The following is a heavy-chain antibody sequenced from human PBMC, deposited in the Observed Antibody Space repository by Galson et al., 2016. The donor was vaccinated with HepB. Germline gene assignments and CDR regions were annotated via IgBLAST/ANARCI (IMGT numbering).Heavy chain of an antibody. D-gene: IGHD1-26*01. CDR2: IHSSGST. CDR1: GGSISNYY. CDR3: ARNSGGSYLGWFDP. J-gene: IGHJ5*02. V-gene: IGHV4-59*08. Sequence: SETLSLTCTVSGGSISNYYWSWIRQPPGKGLEWIAYIHSSGSTNYDPSLKSRVTISVDTSKNQFSLQLNSVTAADTAVYYCARNSGGSYLGWFDPWGQGTLVTVSS.